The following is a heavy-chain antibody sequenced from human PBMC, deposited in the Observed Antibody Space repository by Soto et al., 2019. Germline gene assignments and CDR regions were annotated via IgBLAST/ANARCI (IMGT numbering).Heavy chain of an antibody. D-gene: IGHD2-15*01. Sequence: ASVKVSCKASGYTFTSYDINWVRQAPGQGLEWVGWINPTSEYTAHAQKFQGRVTLTREISTATAYMELSSLTSEDTAVYFCARQVHPGYSSGWGPGTQVTVSS. CDR3: ARQVHPGYSSG. V-gene: IGHV1-8*01. J-gene: IGHJ4*02. CDR1: GYTFTSYD. CDR2: INPTSEYT.